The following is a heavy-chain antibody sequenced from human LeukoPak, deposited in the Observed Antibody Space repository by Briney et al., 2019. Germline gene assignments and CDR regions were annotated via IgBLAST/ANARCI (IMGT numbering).Heavy chain of an antibody. CDR2: ISSSGSTI. Sequence: PGGSLRLSCAASGFTFSDYYMSWIRQAPGKGLEWVSYISSSGSTIYYADSVKGRFTISRDNAKNSLYLQMNSLRAEDTAVYYCARDMFDTAMVAYFDYWGQGTLVTVSS. D-gene: IGHD5-18*01. V-gene: IGHV3-11*01. J-gene: IGHJ4*02. CDR3: ARDMFDTAMVAYFDY. CDR1: GFTFSDYY.